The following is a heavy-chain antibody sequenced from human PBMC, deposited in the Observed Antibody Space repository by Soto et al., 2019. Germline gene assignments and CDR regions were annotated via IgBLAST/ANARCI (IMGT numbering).Heavy chain of an antibody. V-gene: IGHV3-7*01. D-gene: IGHD4-17*01. CDR3: ARAGVYGSFDL. CDR1: GFTFSSYW. Sequence: GGXRRLSCAASGFTFSSYWMIWFRQAPGKGLEWVANIKQDGSEKYYLDSVKGRFTISRDNAKNSLYLQMNSLRAGDTAVYYCARAGVYGSFDLWGPGTMVTV. J-gene: IGHJ3*01. CDR2: IKQDGSEK.